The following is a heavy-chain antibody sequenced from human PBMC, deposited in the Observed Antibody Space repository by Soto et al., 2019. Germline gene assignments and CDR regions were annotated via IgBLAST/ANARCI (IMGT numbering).Heavy chain of an antibody. V-gene: IGHV4-31*03. D-gene: IGHD3-10*01. CDR1: GGSISSGGYY. Sequence: QVQLQESGPGLVKPSQTLSLTCTVSGGSISSGGYYWSWIRQHPGKGLEWIGYIYYSGSTYYNPSLKSRVTISVETSKEQFPLKLSSVTAADTAVYYCAREGGGIYYGSGSGWFDPWGQGTLVTVSS. CDR3: AREGGGIYYGSGSGWFDP. CDR2: IYYSGST. J-gene: IGHJ5*02.